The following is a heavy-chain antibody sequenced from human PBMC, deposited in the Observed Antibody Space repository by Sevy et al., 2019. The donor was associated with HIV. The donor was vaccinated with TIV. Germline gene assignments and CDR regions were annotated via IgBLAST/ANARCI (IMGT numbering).Heavy chain of an antibody. V-gene: IGHV3-15*01. CDR2: IKSKTDRGTT. D-gene: IGHD6-13*01. Sequence: GGSLRLSCAASGFTFSNAWLSWVRQAPGKGLEWIGRIKSKTDRGTTDYAAPVKGRFTVSRDDSKNTLYLEMNSLKIEDTAVYYCTTKGRSWLADYWGQGTLVTVSS. J-gene: IGHJ4*02. CDR3: TTKGRSWLADY. CDR1: GFTFSNAW.